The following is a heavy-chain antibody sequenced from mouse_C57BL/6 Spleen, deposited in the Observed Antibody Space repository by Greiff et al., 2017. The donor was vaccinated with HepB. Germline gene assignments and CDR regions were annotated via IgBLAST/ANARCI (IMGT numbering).Heavy chain of an antibody. Sequence: EVQLVESGPGLVKPSQSLSLTCSVTGYSITSGYYWNWIRQFPGNKLEWMGYISYDGSNNYNPSLKNRISITRDTSKNQFFLKLNSVTTEDTATYYCARTVVATHYFDYWGQGTTLTVSS. CDR2: ISYDGSN. V-gene: IGHV3-6*01. J-gene: IGHJ2*01. D-gene: IGHD1-1*01. CDR1: GYSITSGYY. CDR3: ARTVVATHYFDY.